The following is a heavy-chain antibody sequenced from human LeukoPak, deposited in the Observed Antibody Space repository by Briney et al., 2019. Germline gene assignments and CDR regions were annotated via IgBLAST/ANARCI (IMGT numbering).Heavy chain of an antibody. Sequence: GGSLRLSCAASGFTFSSYEMNWVRQPPGEGLGWVSYISSSGSTIYYADSVKGRFTISRDNAKNSLYLQMNSLRAEDTAVYYCAELGITMIGGVWGKGTTVTISS. V-gene: IGHV3-48*03. CDR1: GFTFSSYE. D-gene: IGHD3-10*02. CDR3: AELGITMIGGV. CDR2: ISSSGSTI. J-gene: IGHJ6*04.